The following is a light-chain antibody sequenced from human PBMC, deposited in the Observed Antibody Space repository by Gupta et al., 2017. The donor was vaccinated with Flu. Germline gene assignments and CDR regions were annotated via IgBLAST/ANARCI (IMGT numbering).Light chain of an antibody. CDR2: DDS. CDR3: QVWDSSSDQNYV. J-gene: IGLJ1*01. Sequence: SDVLTQPPSVSVAPGKTARITCGGNNLGRKSVHWYQQKSGQAPVLVVYDDSDRPSGIPEQFSGSNSGNTATLTISGVEAGDEADYYCQVWDSSSDQNYVFGTGTKVTVL. V-gene: IGLV3-21*03. CDR1: NLGRKS.